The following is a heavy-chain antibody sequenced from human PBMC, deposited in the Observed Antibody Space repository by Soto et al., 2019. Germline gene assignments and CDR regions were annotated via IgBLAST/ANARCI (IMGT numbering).Heavy chain of an antibody. V-gene: IGHV1-18*01. CDR3: ARDPHEFWTSYWFDP. J-gene: IGHJ5*02. D-gene: IGHD3-3*01. CDR2: ISAYDGKT. Sequence: ASVNVSCKTSGYTFNTYGINWVRQAPGQGLELMGWISAYDGKTTYAEKFQGRVTLTTDTSTSTAYMELRSLRSDDTAIYYCARDPHEFWTSYWFDPWGQGTPVTVSS. CDR1: GYTFNTYG.